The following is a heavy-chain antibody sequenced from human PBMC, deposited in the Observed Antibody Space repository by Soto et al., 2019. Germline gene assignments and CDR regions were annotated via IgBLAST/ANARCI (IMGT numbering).Heavy chain of an antibody. CDR3: ARVGSSWYNWFDP. D-gene: IGHD6-13*01. V-gene: IGHV4-30-4*01. CDR1: GGSISSGDYY. CDR2: IYYSGST. J-gene: IGHJ5*02. Sequence: QVQLQESGPGLVKPSQTLSLTCTVSGGSISSGDYYWSWIRQPPGKGLEWIGYIYYSGSTYYNPSLKGRVTMSVDTSKNQFSLKLSSVTAADTAVYYCARVGSSWYNWFDPWGQGTLVTVSS.